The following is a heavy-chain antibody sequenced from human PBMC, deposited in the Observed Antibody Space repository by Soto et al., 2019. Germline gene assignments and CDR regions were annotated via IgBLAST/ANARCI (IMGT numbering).Heavy chain of an antibody. D-gene: IGHD2-15*01. V-gene: IGHV4-59*01. Sequence: SETLSLTCTVSGGSISSFYWSWIRQPPGKGLEWIGYIYYSGNTNYNPSLKSRVTISVDTSKNQFSLKLSSVTAADTAVYYCARVYCSGGSCYSHFDYWGQGTLVTVSS. CDR3: ARVYCSGGSCYSHFDY. J-gene: IGHJ4*02. CDR1: GGSISSFY. CDR2: IYYSGNT.